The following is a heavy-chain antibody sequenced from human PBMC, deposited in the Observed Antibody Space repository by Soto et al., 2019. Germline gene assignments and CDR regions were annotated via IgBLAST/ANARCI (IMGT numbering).Heavy chain of an antibody. V-gene: IGHV1-69*06. CDR3: ARNQKAYFGGDCYSWYFDL. CDR1: GGTFSSYA. Sequence: EASVKVSCKASGGTFSSYAISWVRQAPGQGLEWMGGIIPIFGTANYAQKFQGRVTITADKSTSTAYMELSSLRSEDTAVYYCARNQKAYFGGDCYSWYFDLWGRGTLVTV. CDR2: IIPIFGTA. D-gene: IGHD2-21*02. J-gene: IGHJ2*01.